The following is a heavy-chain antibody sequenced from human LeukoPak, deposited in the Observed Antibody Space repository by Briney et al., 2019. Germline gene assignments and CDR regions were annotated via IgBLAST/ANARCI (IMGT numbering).Heavy chain of an antibody. CDR2: IYTSGST. Sequence: PSETLSLTCTVSGGSISSGSYYWSWIRQPAGKGLEWIGRIYTSGSTNYNPSLKSRVTISVDKSKNQFSLKLSSVTAADTAVYYCASTGILTGYQYYYYYYMDVWGKGTTVTVSS. J-gene: IGHJ6*03. V-gene: IGHV4-61*02. D-gene: IGHD3-9*01. CDR1: GGSISSGSYY. CDR3: ASTGILTGYQYYYYYYMDV.